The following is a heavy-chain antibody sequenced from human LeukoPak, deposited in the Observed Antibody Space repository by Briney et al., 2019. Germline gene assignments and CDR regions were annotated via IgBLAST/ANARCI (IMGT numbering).Heavy chain of an antibody. CDR1: GFTFSSYV. J-gene: IGHJ4*02. V-gene: IGHV3-23*01. CDR2: ISISSASR. Sequence: GGSLRLSCAASGFTFSSYVMSWVRQAPGKGLEWVSSISISSASRYYADSVKGRFTISRDNSKNTLYLQMNSLRAEDTAVYYCAKVGVGRDGFPFDYWGQGTLVTVSS. D-gene: IGHD5-24*01. CDR3: AKVGVGRDGFPFDY.